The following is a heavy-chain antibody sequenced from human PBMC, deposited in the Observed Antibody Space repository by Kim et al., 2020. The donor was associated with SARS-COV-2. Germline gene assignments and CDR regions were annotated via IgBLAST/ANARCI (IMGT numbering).Heavy chain of an antibody. D-gene: IGHD3-22*01. CDR1: GFTFSSYA. J-gene: IGHJ4*02. CDR3: AKDLHDRGYYYDSSGYPETPNDS. Sequence: GGSLRLSCAASGFTFSSYAMSWVRQAPGKGLEWVSVIYSGGSSTYYADSVKGRFTISRDNSKNTLYLQMNSLRAEDTAVYYCAKDLHDRGYYYDSSGYPETPNDSWGQGTLVTVSS. V-gene: IGHV3-23*03. CDR2: IYSGGSST.